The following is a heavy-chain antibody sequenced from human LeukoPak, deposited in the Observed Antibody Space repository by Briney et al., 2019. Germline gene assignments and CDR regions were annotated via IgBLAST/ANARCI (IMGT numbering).Heavy chain of an antibody. CDR3: ARGGVWLQFFDY. D-gene: IGHD5-24*01. J-gene: IGHJ4*02. V-gene: IGHV3-21*01. CDR1: GFTFSSYS. CDR2: ISSSSSYI. Sequence: GGSLRLSCAASGFTFSSYSMNWVRQPPGKGLEWVSSISSSSSYIYYADSVKGRFTISRDNAKNSLYLQMNSLRAEDTAVYYCARGGVWLQFFDYWGQGTLVTVPS.